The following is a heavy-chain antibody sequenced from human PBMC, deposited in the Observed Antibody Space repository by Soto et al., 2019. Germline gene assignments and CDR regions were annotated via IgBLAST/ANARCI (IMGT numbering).Heavy chain of an antibody. Sequence: PGESLKISCKASKYSFTRYWIGWVRQMPGKGLEWMGIIHPGDSDTRYSPSFQGQVTISADKSISTAYLQWSSLKASDTAMYYCARGTAYNLLTGSRSYGMAVWGQGTTVTVSS. CDR2: IHPGDSDT. CDR1: KYSFTRYW. J-gene: IGHJ6*02. CDR3: ARGTAYNLLTGSRSYGMAV. V-gene: IGHV5-51*01. D-gene: IGHD3-9*01.